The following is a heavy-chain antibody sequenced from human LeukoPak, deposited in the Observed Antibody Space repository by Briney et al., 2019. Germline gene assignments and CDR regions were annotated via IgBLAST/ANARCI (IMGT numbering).Heavy chain of an antibody. V-gene: IGHV3-30*18. CDR3: AKGPLFGVVIIDY. J-gene: IGHJ4*02. CDR1: GGSISSSSYY. CDR2: ISYDGSNK. D-gene: IGHD3-3*01. Sequence: LSLTCTVSGGSISSSSYYWGWVRQAPGKGLEWVAVISYDGSNKYYADSVKGRFTISRDNSKNTLYLQMNSLRAEDTAVYYCAKGPLFGVVIIDYWGQGTLVTVSS.